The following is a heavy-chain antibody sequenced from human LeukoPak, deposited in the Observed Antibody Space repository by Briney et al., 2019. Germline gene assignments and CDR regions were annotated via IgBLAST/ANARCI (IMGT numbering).Heavy chain of an antibody. CDR3: ARTYDSSGCGSWDFDY. CDR1: GGSISSSDYY. D-gene: IGHD3-22*01. Sequence: PSETLSLTCTVSGGSISSSDYYWSWVRQPPGKGLEWIGYIYYSGSTYYNPSLKSRVTISLDTPKNQFSLKLSSVTAADTAVYYCARTYDSSGCGSWDFDYWGQGTLVTVSS. J-gene: IGHJ4*02. CDR2: IYYSGST. V-gene: IGHV4-30-4*01.